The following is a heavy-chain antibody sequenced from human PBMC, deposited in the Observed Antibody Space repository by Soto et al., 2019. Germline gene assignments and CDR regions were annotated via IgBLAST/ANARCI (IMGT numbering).Heavy chain of an antibody. V-gene: IGHV1-18*01. J-gene: IGHJ6*02. CDR3: AREGPAPYYYYGMDV. Sequence: QVQLVQSRGEVKKPGASVKVSCKTSGYSFTTYGISWVRQAPGQGLEWMGWISGYNGNTNYAQKLQGRVTMTTDTSTSTAYMEPRGLRSDDTAVYYCAREGPAPYYYYGMDVWGQGSTVTVSS. CDR2: ISGYNGNT. CDR1: GYSFTTYG.